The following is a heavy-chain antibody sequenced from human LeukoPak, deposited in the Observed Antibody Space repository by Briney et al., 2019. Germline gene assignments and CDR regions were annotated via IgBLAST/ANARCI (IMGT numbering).Heavy chain of an antibody. V-gene: IGHV4-59*01. CDR2: IYYSGST. D-gene: IGHD5-18*01. Sequence: SKTLSLTCTVSGGSISSYYWSWIRQPPGKGLEWIGYIYYSGSTNYNPSLKSRVTISVDTSKNQFSLKLSSVTAADTAVYYCARDWYVDTAMAPYNWFDPWGQGTLVTVSS. CDR3: ARDWYVDTAMAPYNWFDP. J-gene: IGHJ5*02. CDR1: GGSISSYY.